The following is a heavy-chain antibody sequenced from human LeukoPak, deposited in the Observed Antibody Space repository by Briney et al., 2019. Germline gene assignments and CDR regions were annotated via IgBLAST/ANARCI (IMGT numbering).Heavy chain of an antibody. CDR3: ACELSNREDFDY. J-gene: IGHJ4*02. CDR1: GYTFTSYG. V-gene: IGHV1-2*02. D-gene: IGHD1-26*01. CDR2: INPDSGGT. Sequence: GASVKVSCKASGYTFTSYGIIWVRQAPGQGLEWMGWINPDSGGTNYAQRFQGRVTMTRDTSITTAYMDLSSLRSDDTAVYYCACELSNREDFDYWGQGTLVTVSS.